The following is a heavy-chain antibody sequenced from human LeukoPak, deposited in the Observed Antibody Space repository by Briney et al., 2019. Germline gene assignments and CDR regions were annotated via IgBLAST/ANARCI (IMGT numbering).Heavy chain of an antibody. V-gene: IGHV3-33*01. CDR1: GFTFRTYG. J-gene: IGHJ4*02. Sequence: GGSLRLSCTASGFTFRTYGMVWVREAPGKGLECVAVILYDGSNENYADSVKGRFTISRDNSKSTLFLQMNSLRAEDTAVYYCARNAYNYGGFDYWGLGTLVTVSS. CDR2: ILYDGSNE. CDR3: ARNAYNYGGFDY. D-gene: IGHD5-24*01.